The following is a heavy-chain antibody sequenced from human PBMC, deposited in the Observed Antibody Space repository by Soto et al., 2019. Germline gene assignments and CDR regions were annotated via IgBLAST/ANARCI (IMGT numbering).Heavy chain of an antibody. D-gene: IGHD6-13*01. Sequence: GESLKISCKGSGYRFTSYSIGWVRQMPGKGLEWMGLIYPDDSETRYSPSFQGQVTISVDKSLDIAYLQWNSLKASDTAIYYCARQAAPYNWFDPWGQGTLVTVPQ. J-gene: IGHJ5*02. CDR2: IYPDDSET. CDR3: ARQAAPYNWFDP. V-gene: IGHV5-51*01. CDR1: GYRFTSYS.